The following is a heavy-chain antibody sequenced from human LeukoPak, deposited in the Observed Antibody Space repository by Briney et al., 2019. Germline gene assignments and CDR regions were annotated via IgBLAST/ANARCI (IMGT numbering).Heavy chain of an antibody. CDR1: GGSFSGYY. J-gene: IGHJ4*02. Sequence: SETLSLTCAVYGGSFSGYYWSWIRQPPGKGLEWIGEINHSGGTNYNPSLKSRVTISVDTSKNQFSLKLSSVTAADTAVYYCARGKRAAPSYCSGGSCKHFDYWGQGTLVTVSS. CDR2: INHSGGT. V-gene: IGHV4-34*01. CDR3: ARGKRAAPSYCSGGSCKHFDY. D-gene: IGHD2-15*01.